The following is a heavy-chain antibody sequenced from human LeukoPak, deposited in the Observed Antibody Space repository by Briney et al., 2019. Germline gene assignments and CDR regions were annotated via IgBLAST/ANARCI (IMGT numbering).Heavy chain of an antibody. D-gene: IGHD6-13*01. CDR3: AGTGYSSSFPYYFDY. CDR2: ISSSSSYI. J-gene: IGHJ4*02. V-gene: IGHV3-21*01. CDR1: GFTFRSYS. Sequence: GGSLRLSCAASGFTFRSYSINGARRAPGRGRDGVSSISSSSSYIYYADSVKGRFTISRDNAKNSLYLQMNSLRAEDTAVYYCAGTGYSSSFPYYFDYWGQGTLVTVSS.